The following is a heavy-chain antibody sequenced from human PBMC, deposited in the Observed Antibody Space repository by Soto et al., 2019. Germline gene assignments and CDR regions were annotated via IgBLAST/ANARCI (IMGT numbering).Heavy chain of an antibody. CDR2: IGPNSGKT. J-gene: IGHJ5*01. Sequence: QVQLVQSGAEVKKPGASVKVSCKASHYTFTTYTITWVRQAPGQGLEWVGWIGPNSGKTNFAQKFQGRLSLTIDTDTSTAYMELRSLRSDYTAVYYCATDEGNYLDCWGHGTLVTVSS. D-gene: IGHD3-16*02. V-gene: IGHV1-18*04. CDR3: ATDEGNYLDC. CDR1: HYTFTTYT.